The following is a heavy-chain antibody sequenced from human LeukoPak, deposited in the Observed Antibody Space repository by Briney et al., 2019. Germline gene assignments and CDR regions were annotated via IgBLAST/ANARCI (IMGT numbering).Heavy chain of an antibody. D-gene: IGHD1-20*01. V-gene: IGHV3-23*01. J-gene: IGHJ4*02. CDR1: GFTFSSYA. CDR3: AKPMSITGTFFDY. Sequence: PGGSLRLSCAASGFTFSSYAMSWVRQAPGKGLEWVSAISGSGGSTYYADSVKGRFAISRDNSKNTLYLQMNSLRAEDTAVYYCAKPMSITGTFFDYWGQGTLVTVSS. CDR2: ISGSGGST.